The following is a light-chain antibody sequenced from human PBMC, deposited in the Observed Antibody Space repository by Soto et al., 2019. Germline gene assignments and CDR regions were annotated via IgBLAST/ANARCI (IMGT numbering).Light chain of an antibody. CDR1: QSVSTN. CDR3: QHYNELPLT. CDR2: GAS. V-gene: IGKV3-15*01. Sequence: EIVMTQSPATLSVSPGERATLSCRASQSVSTNLAWYQQKPGQGPRLLIFGASTRAIGIPARFSGSGSGTGFTLTISSLQSEDFAVYYCQHYNELPLTFGGGTKADIK. J-gene: IGKJ4*01.